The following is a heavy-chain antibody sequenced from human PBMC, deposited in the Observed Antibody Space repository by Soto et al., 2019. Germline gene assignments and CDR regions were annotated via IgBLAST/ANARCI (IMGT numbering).Heavy chain of an antibody. CDR2: IMPVFRRP. V-gene: IGHV1-69*12. D-gene: IGHD1-7*01. CDR1: GGTFRTSA. Sequence: QVQLVQSGAEVKKPGSSVKVSCKASGGTFRTSAISWVRQAPGQGIEWVGGIMPVFRRPKYAQNFQDRVTITAHESTSTAYMELNSLRSADTAVYYCARDKDRLQLGGNYSFILDVWGQGTAVTVSS. CDR3: ARDKDRLQLGGNYSFILDV. J-gene: IGHJ6*02.